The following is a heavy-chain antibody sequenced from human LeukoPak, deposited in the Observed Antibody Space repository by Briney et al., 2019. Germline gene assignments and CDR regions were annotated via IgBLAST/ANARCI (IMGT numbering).Heavy chain of an antibody. J-gene: IGHJ6*03. CDR3: ARERYYYYMDV. CDR2: IYYSGST. V-gene: IGHV4-39*07. CDR1: GGSISSSSYY. Sequence: SETLSLTCTVSGGSISSSSYYWGWIRQPPGKGLEWIGSIYYSGSTYYNPSLKSRVTISVDTSKNQFSLKLSSVTAADTAVYYCARERYYYYMDVWGKGPRSPSP.